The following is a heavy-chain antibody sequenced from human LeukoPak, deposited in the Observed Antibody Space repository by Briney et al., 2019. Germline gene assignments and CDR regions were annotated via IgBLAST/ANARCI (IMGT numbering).Heavy chain of an antibody. J-gene: IGHJ5*02. V-gene: IGHV3-11*06. CDR2: ISSSSSYT. D-gene: IGHD2-15*01. Sequence: GGSLRLSCAASGFTFSDYYMSWIRQAPGKGLEWVSYISSSSSYTNYADSVKGRFTISRDNAKNSLYLQMNSLRAEDTAVYYCARVRSTCSGGSCYSGVDWFDPWGQGTLVTASS. CDR3: ARVRSTCSGGSCYSGVDWFDP. CDR1: GFTFSDYY.